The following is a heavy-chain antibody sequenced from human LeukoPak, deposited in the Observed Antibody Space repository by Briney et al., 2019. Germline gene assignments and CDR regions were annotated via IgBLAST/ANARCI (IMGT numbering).Heavy chain of an antibody. J-gene: IGHJ5*02. D-gene: IGHD6-13*01. Sequence: ASVKVSCKASGYTFTGYYMHWVRQAPGQGLEWMGWINSNSGGTNYAQKFQGRVTMTRDTSISTAYMELSRLRSDDTAVYYCARDGLIAAAGTNWFDPWGQGTLVTVSS. CDR1: GYTFTGYY. CDR3: ARDGLIAAAGTNWFDP. CDR2: INSNSGGT. V-gene: IGHV1-2*02.